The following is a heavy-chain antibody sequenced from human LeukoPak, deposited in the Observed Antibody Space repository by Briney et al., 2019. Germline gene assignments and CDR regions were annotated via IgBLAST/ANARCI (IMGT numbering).Heavy chain of an antibody. V-gene: IGHV1-8*01. Sequence: ASVKVSCKASGYTFTSYDINWVRQATGQGLEWMGWMNPNSGNTGYAQKFQGRVTMTGNTSISTAYMELSSLRSEDTAVYYCARTQVVTIFGVVIYYYYYMDVWGEGTTVTVSS. J-gene: IGHJ6*03. CDR2: MNPNSGNT. CDR1: GYTFTSYD. D-gene: IGHD3-3*01. CDR3: ARTQVVTIFGVVIYYYYYMDV.